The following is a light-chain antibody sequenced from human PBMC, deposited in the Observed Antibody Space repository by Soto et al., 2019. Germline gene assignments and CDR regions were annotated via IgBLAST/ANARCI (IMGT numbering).Light chain of an antibody. Sequence: QSVLTQPASVSGSPGQSITISCTGTSGDVGGYNYVFWYQQHPGKAPKLMIYDVSNRPSGVSNRFSGSKSGNTASLTISGLQVEDEADYYCSSLTISSTLVFGGGTKLTVL. V-gene: IGLV2-14*01. CDR3: SSLTISSTLV. CDR1: SGDVGGYNY. CDR2: DVS. J-gene: IGLJ2*01.